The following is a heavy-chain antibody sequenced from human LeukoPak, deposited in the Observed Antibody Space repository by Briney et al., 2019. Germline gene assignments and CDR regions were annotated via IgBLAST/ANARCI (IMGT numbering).Heavy chain of an antibody. V-gene: IGHV3-30-3*01. CDR1: GFTFSTHA. CDR3: ARDGGTAIRGVNFDY. J-gene: IGHJ4*02. Sequence: QTGGSLRLSCAASGFTFSTHAIHWVRQAPGKGLEWVAVMSYDGNNKYYADSVKGRFTISRDNSKNTLYLQMNSLITEDTAVYYCARDGGTAIRGVNFDYWGQGTLVTVSS. D-gene: IGHD3-10*01. CDR2: MSYDGNNK.